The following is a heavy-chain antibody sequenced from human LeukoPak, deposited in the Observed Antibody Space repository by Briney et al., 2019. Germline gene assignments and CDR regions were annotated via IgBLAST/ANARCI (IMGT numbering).Heavy chain of an antibody. CDR3: ARVGVVPAAIPDGFDI. V-gene: IGHV3-21*01. D-gene: IGHD2-2*01. Sequence: GGSLRLSCAASGFTFSSYSMNWVRQAPGKGLEWVSSISSSSSYIYYADSVKGRFTISRDNAKNSLYLQMNSLRAEDTAVYYCARVGVVPAAIPDGFDIWGQGTMVTVSS. J-gene: IGHJ3*02. CDR2: ISSSSSYI. CDR1: GFTFSSYS.